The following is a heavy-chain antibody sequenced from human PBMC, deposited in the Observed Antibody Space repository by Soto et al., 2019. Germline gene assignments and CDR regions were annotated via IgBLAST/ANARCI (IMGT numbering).Heavy chain of an antibody. CDR1: GGTFSSYT. V-gene: IGHV1-69*02. J-gene: IGHJ3*02. Sequence: QVQLVQSGAEVKKPGSSVKVSCKASGGTFSSYTISWVRQAPGQGLEWMGRIIPILGIANYAQKFQGRVTSTADKSRSTAYMELSSLRSEDTAVYYCARGFGGNHDAFDIWGQGTMVTVSS. CDR2: IIPILGIA. CDR3: ARGFGGNHDAFDI. D-gene: IGHD2-15*01.